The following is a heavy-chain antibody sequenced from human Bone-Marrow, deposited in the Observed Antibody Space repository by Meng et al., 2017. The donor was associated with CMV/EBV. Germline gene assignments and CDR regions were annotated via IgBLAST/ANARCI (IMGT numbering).Heavy chain of an antibody. CDR2: ITSSSDFI. J-gene: IGHJ4*02. V-gene: IGHV3-21*01. CDR3: ARDYVRTAMVTRYYFDN. D-gene: IGHD2-21*02. Sequence: FTFSSYGMSWVRQAPGKGLEWLSSITSSSDFIYYAGSVKGRFTISRDNAKNSLYLQMNSLRAEDTAVYYCARDYVRTAMVTRYYFDNWGQGTLVTVSS. CDR1: FTFSSYG.